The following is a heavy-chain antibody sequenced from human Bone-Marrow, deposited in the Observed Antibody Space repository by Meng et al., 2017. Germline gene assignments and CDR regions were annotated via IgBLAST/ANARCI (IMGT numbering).Heavy chain of an antibody. CDR1: GYTFTSYG. D-gene: IGHD3-22*01. Sequence: ASVKVSCKASGYTFTSYGISWVRQATGQGLEWMGWMNPNSGNTGYAQKFQGRVTMTRNTSISTAYMELSSLRSEDTAVYYCLLRKDYYDTLLYGMDVWGQGTTVTVSS. V-gene: IGHV1-8*02. CDR3: LLRKDYYDTLLYGMDV. J-gene: IGHJ6*02. CDR2: MNPNSGNT.